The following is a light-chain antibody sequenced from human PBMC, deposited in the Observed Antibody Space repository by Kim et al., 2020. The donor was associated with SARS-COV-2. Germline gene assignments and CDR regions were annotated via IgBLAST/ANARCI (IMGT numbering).Light chain of an antibody. V-gene: IGLV2-23*02. Sequence: QSVLTQPASVSGSPGQSVTISCTGTNSDVGSYNLVSWFQQHPGKAPKLIIYEVNKRPSGVSDRFSGSKSGSTASLTISGLQAEDEADYYCSSYAGYGLGVFGGGTKLTVL. CDR1: NSDVGSYNL. J-gene: IGLJ3*02. CDR2: EVN. CDR3: SSYAGYGLGV.